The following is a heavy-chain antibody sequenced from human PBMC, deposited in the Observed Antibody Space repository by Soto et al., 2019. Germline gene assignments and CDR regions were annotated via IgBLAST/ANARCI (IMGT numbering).Heavy chain of an antibody. V-gene: IGHV4-59*08. CDR3: ATGSSSLPLDY. Sequence: SETLSLTCVVSGGSLSSYYWSWIRQPPGKGLEWIGYIYYSGSTNYNPSLKSRVTISVDTSKNQFSLKLSSVTAADTAVYYCATGSSSLPLDYWGQGTLVTVSS. J-gene: IGHJ4*02. CDR1: GGSLSSYY. CDR2: IYYSGST. D-gene: IGHD6-13*01.